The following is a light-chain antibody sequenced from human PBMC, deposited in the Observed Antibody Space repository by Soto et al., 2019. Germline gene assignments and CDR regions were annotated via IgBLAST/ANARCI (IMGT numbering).Light chain of an antibody. V-gene: IGKV3-20*01. CDR2: GAS. Sequence: EIVLTQSPGTLSLSPGERATLSCRASESVSNDYLAWYQRKPGQAPRLLIYGASYRATDIPYRFSGSGSGTDFTLTIARLEAADFAVYICQQYGSTPPTFGLGTKVEI. CDR1: ESVSNDY. J-gene: IGKJ1*01. CDR3: QQYGSTPPT.